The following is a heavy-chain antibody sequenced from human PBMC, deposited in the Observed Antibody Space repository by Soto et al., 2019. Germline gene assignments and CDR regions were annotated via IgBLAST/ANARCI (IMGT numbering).Heavy chain of an antibody. D-gene: IGHD3-22*01. Sequence: EVQLLESGGGLVQPGGSLRLSCAASGFTFSSYAMSWVRQAPGKGLEWVSAISGSGGSTYYADSVKGRFTISRDNSKNTLYLQMNSLRDEDTAVYYCAKAVTYYYDSSGQNWGQGTLVTVSS. V-gene: IGHV3-23*01. CDR1: GFTFSSYA. CDR2: ISGSGGST. CDR3: AKAVTYYYDSSGQN. J-gene: IGHJ4*02.